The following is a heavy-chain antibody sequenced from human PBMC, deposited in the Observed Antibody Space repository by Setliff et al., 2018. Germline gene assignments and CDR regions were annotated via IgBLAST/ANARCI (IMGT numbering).Heavy chain of an antibody. CDR2: IRHDGNNK. V-gene: IGHV3-30*02. D-gene: IGHD1-26*01. CDR1: GFTFSSYG. J-gene: IGHJ6*02. CDR3: ARDGGIGMVKTYYYGLDV. Sequence: GGSLRLSCAASGFTFSSYGLHWVRQAPGKGLEWVTFIRHDGNNKYYSDSVKGRFTISRDNSKKILYLDMNSLRPEDTAVYYCARDGGIGMVKTYYYGLDVWGQGTTVTVSS.